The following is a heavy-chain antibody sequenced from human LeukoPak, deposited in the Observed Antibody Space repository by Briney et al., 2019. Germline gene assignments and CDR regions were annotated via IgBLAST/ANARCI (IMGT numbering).Heavy chain of an antibody. CDR2: IYPGDSDT. J-gene: IGHJ6*03. CDR1: GYSFTSYC. Sequence: GESLKISCKGSGYSFTSYCIGWVRQMPGQGLEWMGIIYPGDSDTRYSPSFQGQVTISADKSISTAYLQWSSLKASDTAMYYCARHVRELLYYYYYMDVWGKGTTVTVSS. CDR3: ARHVRELLYYYYYMDV. D-gene: IGHD1-26*01. V-gene: IGHV5-51*01.